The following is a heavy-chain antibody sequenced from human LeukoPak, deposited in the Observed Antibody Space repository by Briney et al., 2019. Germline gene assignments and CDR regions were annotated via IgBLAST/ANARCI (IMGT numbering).Heavy chain of an antibody. J-gene: IGHJ4*02. CDR3: ASLVGATTFDY. V-gene: IGHV3-7*01. Sequence: GGSLRLSCAASGFTFSSYWMSWVRQAPGKGLEWVANIKQDGSEKYYVDSVKGRFTIPRDNAKNSLYLQMNSLRAEDTAVYYCASLVGATTFDYWGQGTLVTVSS. D-gene: IGHD1-26*01. CDR1: GFTFSSYW. CDR2: IKQDGSEK.